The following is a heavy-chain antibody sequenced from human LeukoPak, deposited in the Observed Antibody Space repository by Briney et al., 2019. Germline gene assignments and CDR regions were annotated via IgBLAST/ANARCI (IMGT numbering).Heavy chain of an antibody. CDR3: TRDPSEASHPYYFDY. Sequence: ETLSLTCAVSGGSISNSYWWTWVRQAPEKGLEWVSFISSSSSYIYYADSVKGRFTISRDNAKNSLHLQMNSLRAEDTAVYYCTRDPSEASHPYYFDYWGQGILVTVSS. CDR2: ISSSSSYI. J-gene: IGHJ4*02. V-gene: IGHV3-21*01. CDR1: GGSISNSYW. D-gene: IGHD6-25*01.